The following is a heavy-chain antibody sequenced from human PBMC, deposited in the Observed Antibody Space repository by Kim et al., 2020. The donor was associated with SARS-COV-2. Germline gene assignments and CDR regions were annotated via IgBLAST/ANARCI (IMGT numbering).Heavy chain of an antibody. CDR3: AKVPIVLPRSIFPCRYYYNDGMDG. D-gene: IGHD1-26*01. V-gene: IGHV3-43*02. Sequence: GGSLRLSCAASGFTFDDYAMHWVRQAPGKGLEWVSLISGDGGSTYYAYSVKGRFTITRDNSKNSLYLQMNSLRTEDTALYYCAKVPIVLPRSIFPCRYYYNDGMDGWRQATTVTVSS. CDR2: ISGDGGST. J-gene: IGHJ6*02. CDR1: GFTFDDYA.